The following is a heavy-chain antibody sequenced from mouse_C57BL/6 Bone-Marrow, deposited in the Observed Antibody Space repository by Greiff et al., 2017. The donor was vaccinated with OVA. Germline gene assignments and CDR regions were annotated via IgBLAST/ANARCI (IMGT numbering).Heavy chain of an antibody. V-gene: IGHV2-5*01. J-gene: IGHJ3*01. Sequence: VKLQESGPGLVQPSQSLSITCTVSGFSLTSYGVHWVRQSPGKGLEWLGVIWRGGSTDYNAAFMSRLSITKDNSKSQVFFKMNSLQADDTAIYYCAKKEYGYDGFAYWGQETLVTVSA. CDR1: GFSLTSYG. D-gene: IGHD2-2*01. CDR2: IWRGGST. CDR3: AKKEYGYDGFAY.